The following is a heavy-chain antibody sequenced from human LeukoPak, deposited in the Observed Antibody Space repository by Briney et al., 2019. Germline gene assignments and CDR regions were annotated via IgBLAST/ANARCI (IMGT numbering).Heavy chain of an antibody. Sequence: GGSLRLSCAASGFTFSNYNMNWVRQAPGEGLEWVSSISSTSTYIYYADSVKGQFTISRDNAKNSQYLQMNSLRAEDTAVYYCARGISSSGWLVDYWGLGTLVTVSS. V-gene: IGHV3-21*01. CDR3: ARGISSSGWLVDY. D-gene: IGHD6-19*01. CDR2: ISSTSTYI. J-gene: IGHJ4*02. CDR1: GFTFSNYN.